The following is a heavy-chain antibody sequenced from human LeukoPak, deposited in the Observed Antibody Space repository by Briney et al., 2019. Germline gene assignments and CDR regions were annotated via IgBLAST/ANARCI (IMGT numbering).Heavy chain of an antibody. CDR3: ARYDFILVSYFDL. Sequence: GGSLRLSCAASGFTVSNNYMSWVRQAPGKKLEWVSDIYSDGTTFYADSVKGRFTISRDNSKNTLYLQMNNLRAEDTAVYHCARYDFILVSYFDLWGRGALVTVSS. D-gene: IGHD3-3*01. CDR2: IYSDGTT. V-gene: IGHV3-53*01. CDR1: GFTVSNNY. J-gene: IGHJ2*01.